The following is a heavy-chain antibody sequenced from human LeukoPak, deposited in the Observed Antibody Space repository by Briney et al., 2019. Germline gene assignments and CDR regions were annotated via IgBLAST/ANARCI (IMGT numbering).Heavy chain of an antibody. V-gene: IGHV4-34*01. D-gene: IGHD6-6*01. J-gene: IGHJ5*02. CDR1: GGSFSGYY. CDR2: INHSGST. Sequence: SETLSLTCAVYGGSFSGYYWSWIRQPPGKGLEWIGEINHSGSTNYNPSLKSRVTISVDTSKNQFSLKLSSATAADTAVYYCARGKKYSSFRATSNWFDPWGQGTLVTVSS. CDR3: ARGKKYSSFRATSNWFDP.